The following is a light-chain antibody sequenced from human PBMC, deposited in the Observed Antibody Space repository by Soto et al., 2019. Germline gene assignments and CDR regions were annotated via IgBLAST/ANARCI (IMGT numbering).Light chain of an antibody. CDR2: YND. J-gene: IGLJ2*01. Sequence: QSVLTQPPSASGTPGQRVTISCSGAASNIGTNTVNWYQQLPGAAPKLLIYYNDRRPSGGVTDRFSASKSGTSASLAISGLRSEDESDYYCSSFAPSYRVIFGGGTKVTVL. CDR1: ASNIGTNT. V-gene: IGLV1-44*01. CDR3: SSFAPSYRVI.